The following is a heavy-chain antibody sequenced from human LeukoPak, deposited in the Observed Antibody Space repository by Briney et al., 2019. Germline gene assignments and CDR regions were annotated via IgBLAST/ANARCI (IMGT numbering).Heavy chain of an antibody. CDR1: GFTISDYY. Sequence: GGSLRLSCAASGFTISDYYMSWVRQAPGKGLEWVSCISRSGSAVYYADSVKGRFTISRDNAKNSVYLQMNTLRAEDTAVYFCARDRRSTNSYEFDPWGQGTLVTVSS. CDR2: ISRSGSAV. V-gene: IGHV3-11*01. D-gene: IGHD2-2*01. J-gene: IGHJ5*02. CDR3: ARDRRSTNSYEFDP.